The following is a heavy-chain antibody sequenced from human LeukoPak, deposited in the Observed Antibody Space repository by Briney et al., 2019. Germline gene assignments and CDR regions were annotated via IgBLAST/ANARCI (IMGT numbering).Heavy chain of an antibody. J-gene: IGHJ4*02. V-gene: IGHV3-11*01. CDR2: IFPSGGEI. CDR1: GFIFSDFY. CDR3: ATYRQVLLPFES. Sequence: GGSLRLSCEASGFIFSDFYMNWIRQAPGKGLEWVSSIFPSGGEIHYADSVRGRFTISRDNSKSTLSLQMNSLRAEDTAIYYCATYRQVLLPFESWGQGTLVTVSS. D-gene: IGHD2-8*02.